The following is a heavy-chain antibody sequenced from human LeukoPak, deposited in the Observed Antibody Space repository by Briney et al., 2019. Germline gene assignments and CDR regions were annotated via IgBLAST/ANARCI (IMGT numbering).Heavy chain of an antibody. V-gene: IGHV1-2*06. CDR2: VNPNSGGT. D-gene: IGHD1-26*01. J-gene: IGHJ2*01. CDR1: GYTFTGYY. Sequence: ASVKVSCKASGYTFTGYYMHWVRQAPGRGLEWMGRVNPNSGGTNYAQKFQGRVTMTRDTSISTAHMELSRLRSDDTAVYYCARDYRAGVYFDLWGRGTLVTVSS. CDR3: ARDYRAGVYFDL.